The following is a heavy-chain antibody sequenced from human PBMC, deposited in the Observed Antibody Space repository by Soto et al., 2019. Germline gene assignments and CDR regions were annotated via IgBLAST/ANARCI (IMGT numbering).Heavy chain of an antibody. CDR1: GFTFSSYA. J-gene: IGHJ6*02. Sequence: GGSLRLSCAASGFTFSSYAMHWARQAPGKGLEWVAVISYDGSNKYYADSVKGRFTISRDNSKNTLYLQMNSLRAEDTAVYYCARDYYDSSGYYTPRYGMDVWGQGTTVTVSS. CDR3: ARDYYDSSGYYTPRYGMDV. V-gene: IGHV3-30-3*01. CDR2: ISYDGSNK. D-gene: IGHD3-22*01.